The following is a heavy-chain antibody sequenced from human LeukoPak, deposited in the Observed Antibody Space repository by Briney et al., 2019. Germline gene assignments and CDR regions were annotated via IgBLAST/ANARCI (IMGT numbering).Heavy chain of an antibody. CDR3: ARGTGYYDSSGHPGT. Sequence: GGSLRLSCAASGFTFSSYWMSWVRQAPGKGLEWVANIKQDGSEKYYVDSVKGRFTISRDNAKNSLYLQMNSLRAEDTAVYYCARGTGYYDSSGHPGTWGQGTLVTVSS. CDR1: GFTFSSYW. D-gene: IGHD3-22*01. J-gene: IGHJ5*02. CDR2: IKQDGSEK. V-gene: IGHV3-7*01.